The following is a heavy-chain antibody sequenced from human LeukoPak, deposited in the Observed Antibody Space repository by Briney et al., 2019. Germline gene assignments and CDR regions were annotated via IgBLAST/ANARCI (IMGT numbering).Heavy chain of an antibody. CDR1: GFTFGDYA. D-gene: IGHD2-2*01. J-gene: IGHJ4*02. V-gene: IGHV3-49*04. Sequence: GGSLRLSCTASGFTFGDYAMSWVRQAPGKGLEWVGFIRSKAYGGTTEYAASVKGRFTISRDDSKSIAYLQMNSLKTEDTAVYYCTRAPGYCSSTSCQGDGYYLDYWGQGTLVTVSS. CDR2: IRSKAYGGTT. CDR3: TRAPGYCSSTSCQGDGYYLDY.